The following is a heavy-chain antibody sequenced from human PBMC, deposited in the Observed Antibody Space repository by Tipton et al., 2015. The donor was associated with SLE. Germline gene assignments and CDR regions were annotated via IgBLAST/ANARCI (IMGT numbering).Heavy chain of an antibody. Sequence: TLSLTCTVSGGSISSYYWSWIRQHPGKGPEWIGYIYNSGGTYYNPSLKSRVTISIDTSKNQFSLKVNSVTAADTALYYCARAVAGNSEYFDYWGHGTLVTVSS. D-gene: IGHD6-19*01. V-gene: IGHV4-31*03. CDR3: ARAVAGNSEYFDY. CDR1: GGSISSYY. CDR2: IYNSGGT. J-gene: IGHJ4*01.